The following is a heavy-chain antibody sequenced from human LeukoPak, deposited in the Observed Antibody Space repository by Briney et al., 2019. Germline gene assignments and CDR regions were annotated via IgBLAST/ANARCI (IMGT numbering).Heavy chain of an antibody. CDR3: ARVKPFNYYGSGSSAPFDY. CDR2: IIPIFGTA. D-gene: IGHD3-10*01. CDR1: GGTFSSYA. J-gene: IGHJ4*02. Sequence: ASVKVSCKASGGTFSSYAISWVRQAPGQGLEWMGGIIPIFGTANYAQKFQGRVTITADESTSTAYMELSSLRSEDTAVYYCARVKPFNYYGSGSSAPFDYWGQGTLVTVSS. V-gene: IGHV1-69*13.